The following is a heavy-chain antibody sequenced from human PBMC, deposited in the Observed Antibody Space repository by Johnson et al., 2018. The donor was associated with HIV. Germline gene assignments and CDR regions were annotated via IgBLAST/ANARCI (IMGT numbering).Heavy chain of an antibody. CDR2: ISVSGYPI. J-gene: IGHJ3*02. V-gene: IGHV3-11*04. D-gene: IGHD2-15*01. CDR3: ARSKDCSVGTCPDGFDI. CDR1: GVIFSDYY. Sequence: QVQLVESGGGLVKPGGSLRLSCAVSGVIFSDYYMSWIRQAPGKGLEWVSYISVSGYPIYSADSVQGRFTTSRDNAKNSLYLQMDSLRAEDTAVYYCARSKDCSVGTCPDGFDIWGQGTMVTVSS.